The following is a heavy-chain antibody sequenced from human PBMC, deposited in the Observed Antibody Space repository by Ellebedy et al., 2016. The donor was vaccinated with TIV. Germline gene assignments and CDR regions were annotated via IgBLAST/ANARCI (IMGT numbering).Heavy chain of an antibody. CDR2: INHSGST. J-gene: IGHJ4*02. V-gene: IGHV4-34*01. CDR3: ARRSPETGIDY. Sequence: SETLSLXCAVYGGSFSGYFWTWIRRPPGKGLEWIGEINHSGSTDYNPSLRSRVTTSADTSKNQFSLRLSSLTAADTAIYYCARRSPETGIDYWGQGTRVTVSS. CDR1: GGSFSGYF. D-gene: IGHD3-9*01.